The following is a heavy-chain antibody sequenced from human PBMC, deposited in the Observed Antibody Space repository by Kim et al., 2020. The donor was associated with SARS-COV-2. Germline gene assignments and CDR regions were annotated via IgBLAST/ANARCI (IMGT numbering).Heavy chain of an antibody. CDR3: ARDPPQGHWTFDY. J-gene: IGHJ4*02. V-gene: IGHV3-48*03. CDR2: ITGSARTV. D-gene: IGHD1-1*01. Sequence: GGSLRLSCSASGFIFSNFEMNWVRQAPGKGLEWVSYITGSARTVYYADSVKGRFTISRDNAKNSLYLQMNSLRAEDTAIYYCARDPPQGHWTFDYWGQGTLVSVSS. CDR1: GFIFSNFE.